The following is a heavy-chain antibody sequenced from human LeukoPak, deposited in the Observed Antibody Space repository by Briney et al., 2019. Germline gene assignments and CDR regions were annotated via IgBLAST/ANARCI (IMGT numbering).Heavy chain of an antibody. D-gene: IGHD3-3*01. CDR3: ARSTYYDFWSGYYIDLPLPQYDY. CDR2: IYYSGST. J-gene: IGHJ4*02. V-gene: IGHV4-39*01. Sequence: PSETLSLTCTVSGGSISSYYWGWIRQPPGKGLEWIGSIYYSGSTYYNPSLKSRVTISVDTSKNQFSLKLSSVTAADTAVYYCARSTYYDFWSGYYIDLPLPQYDYWGQGTLVTVSS. CDR1: GGSISSYY.